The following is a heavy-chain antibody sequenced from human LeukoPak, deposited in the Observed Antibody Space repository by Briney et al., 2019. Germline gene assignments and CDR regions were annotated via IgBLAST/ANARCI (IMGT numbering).Heavy chain of an antibody. Sequence: GGSLRLSCAASGFTFSSYWMSWVRQAPGKGLEWVANIKQDGSEKYNVDSVKGRFTISRDNAKNSLYLQMNSLRAEDTAVYYCAKGVVPAAIRRDFDYWGQGTLVTVSS. CDR3: AKGVVPAAIRRDFDY. CDR2: IKQDGSEK. D-gene: IGHD2-2*02. V-gene: IGHV3-7*01. J-gene: IGHJ4*02. CDR1: GFTFSSYW.